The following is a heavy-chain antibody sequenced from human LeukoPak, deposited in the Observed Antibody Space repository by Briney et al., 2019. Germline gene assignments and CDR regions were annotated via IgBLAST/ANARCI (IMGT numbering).Heavy chain of an antibody. CDR1: CDSISSSSSY. CDR3: ARDWSGSDGAGMDV. CDR2: IYYSWST. V-gene: IGHV4-39*07. D-gene: IGHD1-26*01. Sequence: SETLSLTCTVSCDSISSSSSYLGSIRQPPGEGLEWIGSIYYSWSTYYNPSLKSRVTISVNKYKNQLSLKLSTVTAADTAVYYCARDWSGSDGAGMDVWGEGTTVTVSS. J-gene: IGHJ6*03.